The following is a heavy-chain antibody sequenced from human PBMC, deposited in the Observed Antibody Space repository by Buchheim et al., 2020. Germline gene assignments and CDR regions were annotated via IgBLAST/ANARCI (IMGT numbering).Heavy chain of an antibody. D-gene: IGHD4-17*01. CDR3: ASTGYYYYYGMDV. CDR1: GGSISSGSYY. CDR2: IYTSGST. Sequence: QVQLQESGPGLVKPSQTLSLTCTVSGGSISSGSYYWSWIRQPAGKGLEWIGRIYTSGSTNYNPSLKSRVTIPVDTPKNQFSLKLSSVTAADTAVYYCASTGYYYYYGMDVWGQGTT. V-gene: IGHV4-61*02. J-gene: IGHJ6*02.